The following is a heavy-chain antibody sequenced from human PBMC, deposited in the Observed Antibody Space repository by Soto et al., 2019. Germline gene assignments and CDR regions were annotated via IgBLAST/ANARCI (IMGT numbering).Heavy chain of an antibody. Sequence: QVQLVQSGAEVKKPGSSVKVSCKASGGTFSSYAISWVRQAPGQGLEWMGGIIPIFGTANYAQKFQGRVTITADESTSTAYMELSSLRSEDTAVYYCARGSRYYDFCSGPGADAFDIWGQGTMVTVSS. CDR2: IIPIFGTA. CDR1: GGTFSSYA. D-gene: IGHD3-3*01. J-gene: IGHJ3*02. V-gene: IGHV1-69*01. CDR3: ARGSRYYDFCSGPGADAFDI.